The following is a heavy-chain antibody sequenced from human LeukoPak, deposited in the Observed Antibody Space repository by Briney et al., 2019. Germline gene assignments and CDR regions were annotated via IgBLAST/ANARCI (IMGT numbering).Heavy chain of an antibody. Sequence: PSETLSLTCAVYGGSFSGYYWSWIRQPPGKGLEWIGEINHSGSTNYNPSLKSRVTISVDTSKNQFSLKLSSVTAADTAVYYCASGLLWFGEFYDAFDIWGQGTMVTVSS. CDR2: INHSGST. CDR1: GGSFSGYY. D-gene: IGHD3-10*01. V-gene: IGHV4-34*01. J-gene: IGHJ3*02. CDR3: ASGLLWFGEFYDAFDI.